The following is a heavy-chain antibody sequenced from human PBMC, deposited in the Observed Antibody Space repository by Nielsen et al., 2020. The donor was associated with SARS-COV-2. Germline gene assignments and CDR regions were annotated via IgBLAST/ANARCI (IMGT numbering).Heavy chain of an antibody. CDR3: AGGADFWSGTQKYYMDV. Sequence: GGSLRLSCSASGFTFSSTWMDWVRQAPGQGLVWVSRINPSGSGTAYADSVKGRLAVSRDNAGNTVVLQIHSLRVEDTAVYYCAGGADFWSGTQKYYMDVWGKGTTVIVSS. CDR1: GFTFSSTW. D-gene: IGHD3-3*01. J-gene: IGHJ6*03. CDR2: INPSGSGT. V-gene: IGHV3-74*01.